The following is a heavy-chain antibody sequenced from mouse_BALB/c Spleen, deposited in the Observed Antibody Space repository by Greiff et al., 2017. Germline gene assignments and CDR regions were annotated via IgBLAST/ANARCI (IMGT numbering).Heavy chain of an antibody. V-gene: IGHV1-14*01. D-gene: IGHD1-1*01. J-gene: IGHJ2*01. Sequence: HVKQSGPELVKPGASVKMSCKASGYTFTSYVMHWVKQKPGQGLEWIGYINPYNDGTKYNEKFKGKATLTSDKSSSTAYMELSSLTSEDSAVYYCARHEDYYGSSYPYYFDYWGQGTTLTVSS. CDR2: INPYNDGT. CDR3: ARHEDYYGSSYPYYFDY. CDR1: GYTFTSYV.